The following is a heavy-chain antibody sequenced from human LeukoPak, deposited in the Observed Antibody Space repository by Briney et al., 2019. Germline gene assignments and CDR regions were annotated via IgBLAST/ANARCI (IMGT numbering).Heavy chain of an antibody. J-gene: IGHJ4*02. V-gene: IGHV3-30*03. CDR2: ISYEGGTQ. Sequence: GGSLRLSCAASGVTLSPYGMHWVRQAPGKGLEWVAVISYEGGTQHYADSVKGRFIISRDNPRNTLYLQMNSLRAEDTGVYYCARDGRALLRDFDYWGQGTLVTVSS. CDR3: ARDGRALLRDFDY. D-gene: IGHD1-26*01. CDR1: GVTLSPYG.